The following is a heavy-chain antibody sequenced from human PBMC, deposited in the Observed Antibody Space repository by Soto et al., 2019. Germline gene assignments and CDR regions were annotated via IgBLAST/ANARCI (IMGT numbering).Heavy chain of an antibody. V-gene: IGHV4-34*01. J-gene: IGHJ6*02. CDR1: GGSFSGYY. D-gene: IGHD6-13*01. CDR2: INHSGST. CDR3: ARGRQGYSSSWYRTFMDV. Sequence: PSETLSLTCAVYGGSFSGYYWSWIRPPPGKGLEWIGEINHSGSTNYNPSLKSRVTISVDTSKNQFSLKLSSVTAADTAVYYCARGRQGYSSSWYRTFMDVWGQGTTVTVSS.